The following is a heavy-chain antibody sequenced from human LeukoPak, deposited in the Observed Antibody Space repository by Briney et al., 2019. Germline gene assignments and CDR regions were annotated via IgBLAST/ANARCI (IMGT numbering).Heavy chain of an antibody. Sequence: SETLSLTCADYGGPFSGFFWSWIRQPAGKGLEWIGRIYTSGSTNYNPSLKSRVTMSVDTSKNQFSLKLSSVTAADTAVYYCARDDYGDYVVAFDIWGQGTMVTVSS. V-gene: IGHV4-4*07. CDR1: GGPFSGFF. CDR3: ARDDYGDYVVAFDI. J-gene: IGHJ3*02. D-gene: IGHD4-17*01. CDR2: IYTSGST.